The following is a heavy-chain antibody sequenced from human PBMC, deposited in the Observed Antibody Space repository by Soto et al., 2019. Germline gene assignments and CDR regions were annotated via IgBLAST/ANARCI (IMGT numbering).Heavy chain of an antibody. CDR1: GFTFSSYA. V-gene: IGHV3-23*01. D-gene: IGHD4-4*01. CDR3: AKDYSNPYYYYGMDV. J-gene: IGHJ6*02. Sequence: GGSLRLSCAASGFTFSSYAMSWVRQAPGKGLEWVSAITGSDGRTYYADSVKGRFTISRDNSKNTLYLQMNSLRAEDTAVYSCAKDYSNPYYYYGMDVWGQGTTVTV. CDR2: ITGSDGRT.